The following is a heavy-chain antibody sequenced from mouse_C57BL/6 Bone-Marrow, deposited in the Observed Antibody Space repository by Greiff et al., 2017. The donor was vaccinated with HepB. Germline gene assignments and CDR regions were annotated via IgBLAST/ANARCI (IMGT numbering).Heavy chain of an antibody. Sequence: EVQLVESGGDLVKPGGSLKLSCAASGFTFSSYGMSWVRQTPDKRLEWVATISSGGSYTYYPDSVKGRFTISRDNAKNTLYLQMSSLESEDTAMYYCARHNYGWFAYWGQGTLVTVSA. CDR2: ISSGGSYT. V-gene: IGHV5-6*01. CDR3: ARHNYGWFAY. CDR1: GFTFSSYG. J-gene: IGHJ3*01. D-gene: IGHD2-4*01.